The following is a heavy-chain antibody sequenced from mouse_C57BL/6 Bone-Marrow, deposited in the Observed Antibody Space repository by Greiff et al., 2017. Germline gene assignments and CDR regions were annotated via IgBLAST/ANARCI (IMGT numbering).Heavy chain of an antibody. CDR1: GYAFSSSW. CDR3: ARGGYDAWFAY. V-gene: IGHV1-82*01. CDR2: IYPGDGDT. J-gene: IGHJ3*01. D-gene: IGHD2-2*01. Sequence: QVQLKESGPELVKPGASVKISCKASGYAFSSSWMNWVKQRPGKGLEWIGRIYPGDGDTNYNGKFKGKATLTADKSSSTAYMQRSSLTSEDSAVYFCARGGYDAWFAYWGQGTLVTVSA.